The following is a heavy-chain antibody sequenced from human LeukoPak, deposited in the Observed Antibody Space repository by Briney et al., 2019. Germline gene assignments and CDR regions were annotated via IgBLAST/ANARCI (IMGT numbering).Heavy chain of an antibody. CDR2: ISYDGSNK. Sequence: VRSLRLSCAASGFTFSSYAMHWVRQAPGKGLEWVAVISYDGSNKYYADSVKGRFTISRDNSKNTLYLQMNSLRAEDTAVYYCARDPSPLRYFDWLLSPYFDYWGQGTLVTVSS. D-gene: IGHD3-9*01. CDR1: GFTFSSYA. CDR3: ARDPSPLRYFDWLLSPYFDY. V-gene: IGHV3-30*04. J-gene: IGHJ4*02.